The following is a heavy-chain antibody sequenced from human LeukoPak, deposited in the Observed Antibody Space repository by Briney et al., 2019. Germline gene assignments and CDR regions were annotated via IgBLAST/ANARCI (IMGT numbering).Heavy chain of an antibody. CDR1: GGSFSGYY. V-gene: IGHV4-34*01. CDR2: INHSGST. CDR3: ARVRSSGCDY. J-gene: IGHJ4*02. D-gene: IGHD6-19*01. Sequence: SETLSLTCAVYGGSFSGYYWSWIRQPPGKGLEWIGEINHSGSTNYNPSLKCRVTISVDTSKNQFSLKLSSVTAADTAVYYCARVRSSGCDYWGQGTLVTVSS.